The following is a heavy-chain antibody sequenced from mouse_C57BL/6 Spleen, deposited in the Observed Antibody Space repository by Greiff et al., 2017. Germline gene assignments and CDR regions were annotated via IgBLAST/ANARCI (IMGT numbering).Heavy chain of an antibody. CDR3: ARRNEYDAWFAY. V-gene: IGHV1-47*01. CDR1: GYTFTTYP. CDR2: FHPYNDDT. Sequence: QVQLQQSGAELVKPGASVKMSCKASGYTFTTYPIEWMKQNHGKSLEWIGNFHPYNDDTKYNEKFKGKATLTVEKSSSTVYLGRSRLTSDDSAVYYCARRNEYDAWFAYWGQGTLVTVSA. J-gene: IGHJ3*01. D-gene: IGHD2-4*01.